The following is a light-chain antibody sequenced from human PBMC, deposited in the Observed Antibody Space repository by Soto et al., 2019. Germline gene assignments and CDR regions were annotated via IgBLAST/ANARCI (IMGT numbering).Light chain of an antibody. CDR2: GVF. CDR3: QQYNNWLST. J-gene: IGKJ3*01. V-gene: IGKV3-20*01. CDR1: QSVRSSY. Sequence: EIVLTQSPGTLSLSPGERATLSCRASQSVRSSYLAWYQQKPGQAPRLLIYGVFRRATGIPDRFSGSGSGTDFTLTINSLEPEDFAVYYCQQYNNWLSTFGPGTKVDIK.